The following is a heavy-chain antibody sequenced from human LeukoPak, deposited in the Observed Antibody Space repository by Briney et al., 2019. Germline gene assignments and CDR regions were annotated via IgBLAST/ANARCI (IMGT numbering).Heavy chain of an antibody. J-gene: IGHJ4*02. CDR3: AKDLGVDSSSWYSDY. CDR1: GFTFSSYA. Sequence: PGGSLRFSCAASGFTFSSYAMSWVRQAPGKGLEWVSAISGSGGSTYYADSAKGRFTISRDNSKNTLYLQMNSLRAEDTAVYYCAKDLGVDSSSWYSDYWGQGTLVTVSS. D-gene: IGHD6-13*01. CDR2: ISGSGGST. V-gene: IGHV3-23*01.